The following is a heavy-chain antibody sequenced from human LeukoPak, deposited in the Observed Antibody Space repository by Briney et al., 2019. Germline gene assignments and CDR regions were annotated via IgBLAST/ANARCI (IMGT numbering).Heavy chain of an antibody. D-gene: IGHD3-10*01. CDR3: ARDFIYGAGKEAFDI. CDR2: VKQDGSER. J-gene: IGHJ3*02. V-gene: IGHV3-7*01. Sequence: GGSLRLSCAASKFTFSSFSMSWVRQAPGKGLEWVANVKQDGSERIHVDSMKGRFTISRDNARSTIYLQMNSLRVEDTAVYYCARDFIYGAGKEAFDIWGQGTMLIVSS. CDR1: KFTFSSFS.